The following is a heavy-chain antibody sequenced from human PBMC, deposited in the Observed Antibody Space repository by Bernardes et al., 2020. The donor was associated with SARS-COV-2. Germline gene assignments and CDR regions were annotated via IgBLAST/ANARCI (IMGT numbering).Heavy chain of an antibody. CDR1: GGSISSGSYY. CDR2: IYNRGST. V-gene: IGHV4-61*02. Sequence: SETLSLTCTVSGGSISSGSYYWSWIRQPAGKGLEWIVRIYNRGSTNYNPSLKSRVTISVDTSKNQFSLELRPVTAADTAVYYCARQPFNWNDGGIIWFDPWGQGTLVTASS. D-gene: IGHD1-20*01. J-gene: IGHJ5*02. CDR3: ARQPFNWNDGGIIWFDP.